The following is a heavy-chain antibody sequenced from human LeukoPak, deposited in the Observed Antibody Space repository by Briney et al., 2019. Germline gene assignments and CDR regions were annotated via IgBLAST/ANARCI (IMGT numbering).Heavy chain of an antibody. CDR3: ARGRDGYNYDAFDI. J-gene: IGHJ3*02. D-gene: IGHD5-24*01. Sequence: SETLSLTCTVSGGSISSSSYYWGWIRQPPGKGLEWIGSIYYSGSTYYNPSLKSRVTISVDTSKNQFSLKLSSVTAADTAVYYCARGRDGYNYDAFDIWGQGTMVTVS. CDR2: IYYSGST. CDR1: GGSISSSSYY. V-gene: IGHV4-39*07.